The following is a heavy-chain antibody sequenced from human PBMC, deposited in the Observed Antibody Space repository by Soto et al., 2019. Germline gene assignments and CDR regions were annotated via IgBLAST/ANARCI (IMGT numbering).Heavy chain of an antibody. Sequence: SQTLSLTCAISGDSVSSNSAAWNWIRQSPSRGLEWLGRTYYRSKWYNDYAVSVKSRITINPDTSKNQFSLKLSSVTAADTAVYYCARTEPYLVIIDYWGQGTLVTVSS. J-gene: IGHJ4*02. CDR3: ARTEPYLVIIDY. V-gene: IGHV6-1*01. CDR2: TYYRSKWYN. CDR1: GDSVSSNSAA. D-gene: IGHD3-3*01.